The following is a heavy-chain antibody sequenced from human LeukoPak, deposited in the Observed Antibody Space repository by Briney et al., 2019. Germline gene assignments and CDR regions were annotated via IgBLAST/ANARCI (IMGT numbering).Heavy chain of an antibody. CDR1: GGSISSYY. Sequence: SETLSLTCAVSGGSISSYYWSWIRQPPGKGLEWIGYIYYSGSTNYNPSLKSRVTISVDTSKNQFSLKLSSVTAADTAVYYCARVRYFDWKIQNWFDPWGQGTLVTVSS. CDR3: ARVRYFDWKIQNWFDP. V-gene: IGHV4-59*01. CDR2: IYYSGST. J-gene: IGHJ5*02. D-gene: IGHD3-9*01.